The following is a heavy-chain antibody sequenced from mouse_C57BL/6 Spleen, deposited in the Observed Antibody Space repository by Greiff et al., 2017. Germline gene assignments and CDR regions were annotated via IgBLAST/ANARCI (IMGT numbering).Heavy chain of an antibody. J-gene: IGHJ2*01. D-gene: IGHD4-1*01. V-gene: IGHV5-6*02. CDR1: GFTFSSYG. CDR2: ISSGGSYT. Sequence: EVMLVESGGDLVKPGGSLKLSCAASGFTFSSYGMSWVRQTPDKRLEWVATISSGGSYTYYPDSVKGRFTISRDNAKNTLYLQMSSLKSEDTAMYYCARLTENFDYWGQGTTLTVSS. CDR3: ARLTENFDY.